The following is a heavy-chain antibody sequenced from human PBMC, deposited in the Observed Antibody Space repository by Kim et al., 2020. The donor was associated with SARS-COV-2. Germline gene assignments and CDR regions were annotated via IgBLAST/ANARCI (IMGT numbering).Heavy chain of an antibody. J-gene: IGHJ3*02. CDR2: IWYDGSNK. Sequence: GGSLRLSCAASGFTFSSYGMHWVRQAPGKGLEWVAVIWYDGSNKYYADSVKGRFTISRDNSKNTLYLQMNSLRAEDTAVYYCAKGGRERLGITVTTSAGAFDIWGQGTMVTVSS. CDR1: GFTFSSYG. V-gene: IGHV3-33*06. D-gene: IGHD4-17*01. CDR3: AKGGRERLGITVTTSAGAFDI.